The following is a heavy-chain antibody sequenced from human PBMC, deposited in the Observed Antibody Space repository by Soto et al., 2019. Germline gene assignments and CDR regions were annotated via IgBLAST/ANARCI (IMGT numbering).Heavy chain of an antibody. V-gene: IGHV4-4*07. CDR3: ARATRDYGDYGYFDS. D-gene: IGHD4-17*01. CDR2: IYSSGST. J-gene: IGHJ4*02. Sequence: SETLSLTCTVSGGSISNYYWSWIRQPAGKGLEWIGRIYSSGSTNYNPSLKSRVTMSVDTSKNQFSLKPTSVTAADTAVYFCARATRDYGDYGYFDSWGQGTLVTVSS. CDR1: GGSISNYY.